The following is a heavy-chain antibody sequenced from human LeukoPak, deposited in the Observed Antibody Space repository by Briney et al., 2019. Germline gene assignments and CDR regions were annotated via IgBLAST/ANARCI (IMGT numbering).Heavy chain of an antibody. CDR1: GGTFSSYA. CDR3: ARGRTVTTAYYFDY. V-gene: IGHV1-69*04. CDR2: IIPILGIA. J-gene: IGHJ4*02. D-gene: IGHD4-17*01. Sequence: ASVKVSCKASGGTFSSYAISWVRQAPGQGLEWMGRIIPILGIANYAQKFKGRVTITVDKSTSTAYMELSSLRSEDTAVYYCARGRTVTTAYYFDYWGQGTLVTVSS.